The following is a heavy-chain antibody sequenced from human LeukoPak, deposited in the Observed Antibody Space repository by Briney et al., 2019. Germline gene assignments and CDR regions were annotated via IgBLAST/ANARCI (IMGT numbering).Heavy chain of an antibody. CDR2: ISGSGGST. Sequence: GGSLRLSCAASGFAFSSYAMSWVRQAPGKGVEWVSAISGSGGSTYYADSVKGRFTISRDNSKNTLYLQMNSPRAEDTAVYYCAKGRGRDYYYGMDVWGQGTTVTVSS. CDR3: AKGRGRDYYYGMDV. J-gene: IGHJ6*02. D-gene: IGHD3-10*01. CDR1: GFAFSSYA. V-gene: IGHV3-23*01.